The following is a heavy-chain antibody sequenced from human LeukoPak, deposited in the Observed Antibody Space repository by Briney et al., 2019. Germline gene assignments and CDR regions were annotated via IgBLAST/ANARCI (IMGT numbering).Heavy chain of an antibody. Sequence: SQTLSLTCDISGESVSSNEAAWNWIRQSPSRGLEWLGRTYYRSKWYYDYAASVKSRITVNPDTSKNQFSLQLNSVTPEDTAVYYCVRGNYHLDYWGQGTLVTVSS. CDR2: TYYRSKWYY. J-gene: IGHJ4*02. V-gene: IGHV6-1*01. CDR3: VRGNYHLDY. D-gene: IGHD3-10*01. CDR1: GESVSSNEAA.